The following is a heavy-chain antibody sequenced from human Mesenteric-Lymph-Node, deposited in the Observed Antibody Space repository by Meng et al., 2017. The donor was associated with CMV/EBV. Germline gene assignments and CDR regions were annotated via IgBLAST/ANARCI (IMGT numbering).Heavy chain of an antibody. V-gene: IGHV1-2*06. CDR1: GSPFSGSY. CDR2: INPNSGGT. Sequence: SGSPFSGSYMPWVRPAPGQGLEWLGRINPNSGGTNYAQKFQGRVTMTRDTSISTAYMELSRLRSDDTAVYYCASYIVVVPAAKFPGDYWGQGTLVTVSS. D-gene: IGHD2-2*01. CDR3: ASYIVVVPAAKFPGDY. J-gene: IGHJ4*02.